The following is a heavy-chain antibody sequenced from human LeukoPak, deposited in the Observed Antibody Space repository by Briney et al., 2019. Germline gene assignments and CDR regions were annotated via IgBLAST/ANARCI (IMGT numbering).Heavy chain of an antibody. J-gene: IGHJ4*02. CDR2: ISSSSIYI. CDR3: ARGRYNYGYIYDY. CDR1: GVTFSSNN. D-gene: IGHD5-18*01. V-gene: IGHV3-21*01. Sequence: GGSLRLSCAVSGVTFSSNNMNWFGHAPRGERVWVSSISSSSIYIYYADSVKGRFTISRDNAKNSLYLQMNSLRAEDTAVYYCARGRYNYGYIYDYWGQGTLVTVSS.